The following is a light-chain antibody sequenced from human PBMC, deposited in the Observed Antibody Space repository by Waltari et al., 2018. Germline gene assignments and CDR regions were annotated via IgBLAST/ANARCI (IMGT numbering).Light chain of an antibody. CDR1: SLRRYY. J-gene: IGLJ3*02. Sequence: SSELTQDPAVSVALGQTVRITCQGDSLRRYYASWYQQKPGQAPVLVIYGKNNRPSGNPDRFPGSTSGNTASLTITGAQAEDEADYFCDSRDSSGNQWVFGGGTKLTVL. CDR2: GKN. V-gene: IGLV3-19*01. CDR3: DSRDSSGNQWV.